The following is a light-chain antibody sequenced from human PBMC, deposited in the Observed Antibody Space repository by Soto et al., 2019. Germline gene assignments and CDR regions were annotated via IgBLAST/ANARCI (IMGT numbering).Light chain of an antibody. Sequence: VSQQRSASAPPWQRTTISCSGSSSNIGSNYVYWYQQFPGTAPKLLVHRNNQRPSGVPDRFSGSKSGTSASLAISGLRSEDEADYYCAEWDDSLSSHVSGTGTKVT. CDR2: RNN. CDR1: SSNIGSNY. J-gene: IGLJ1*01. CDR3: AEWDDSLSSHV. V-gene: IGLV1-47*01.